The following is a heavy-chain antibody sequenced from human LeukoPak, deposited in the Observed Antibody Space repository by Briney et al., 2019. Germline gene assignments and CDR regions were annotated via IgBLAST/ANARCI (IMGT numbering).Heavy chain of an antibody. CDR1: GYTLTELS. Sequence: GASVKVSCKVSGYTLTELSMHWVRQAPGKGLEWMGGFDPEDGETIYAQKFQGRVTMTEDTSTDTAYMELSSLRSEDTAVYYCATAPNSGWGFRINDYWGQGTLVTVSS. V-gene: IGHV1-24*01. D-gene: IGHD6-25*01. J-gene: IGHJ4*02. CDR3: ATAPNSGWGFRINDY. CDR2: FDPEDGET.